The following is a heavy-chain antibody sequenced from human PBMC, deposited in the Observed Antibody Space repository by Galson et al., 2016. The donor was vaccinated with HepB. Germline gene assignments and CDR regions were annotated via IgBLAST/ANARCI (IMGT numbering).Heavy chain of an antibody. CDR3: VRPVGYGSHG. J-gene: IGHJ4*02. CDR1: GFSVSRNH. CDR2: IRSKTNNHAT. V-gene: IGHV3-73*01. D-gene: IGHD3-10*01. Sequence: SLRLSCAASGFSVSRNHMGWVRQAPGKGPEWVGRIRSKTNNHATSYGESVKGRFTFSRDDSTNTAYLQMNSLKTDDTVVYYCVRPVGYGSHGWGQGTLVTVSS.